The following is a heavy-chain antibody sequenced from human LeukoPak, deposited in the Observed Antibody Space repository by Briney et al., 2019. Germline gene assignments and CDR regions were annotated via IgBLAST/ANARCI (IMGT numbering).Heavy chain of an antibody. D-gene: IGHD1-26*01. CDR2: INPDGGST. V-gene: IGHV3-74*01. CDR3: ARGLAGGLLFDY. J-gene: IGHJ4*02. CDR1: GFTFSTFW. Sequence: GGSLRLSCAASGFTFSTFWMHWVRQPPGKGLVWVSHINPDGGSTTYADSVKGRFTISRDNAKNTLYLQMNSLRAEDTAVYYCARGLAGGLLFDYWGQGTLVTVSS.